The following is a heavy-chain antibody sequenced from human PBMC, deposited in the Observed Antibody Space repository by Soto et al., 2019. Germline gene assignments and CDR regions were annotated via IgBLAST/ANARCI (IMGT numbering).Heavy chain of an antibody. CDR1: GFTFGDYA. CDR2: IRSKAYGGTT. D-gene: IGHD1-26*01. Sequence: PGGSLRLSCPASGFTFGDYAMSWFRQAPGKGLEWVGFIRSKAYGGTTEYAASVKGRFTISRDDSKSIAYLQMNSLKTEDTAVYYCTRVSYSGSYYGRYYYGMDVWGQGTTVTVSS. J-gene: IGHJ6*02. CDR3: TRVSYSGSYYGRYYYGMDV. V-gene: IGHV3-49*03.